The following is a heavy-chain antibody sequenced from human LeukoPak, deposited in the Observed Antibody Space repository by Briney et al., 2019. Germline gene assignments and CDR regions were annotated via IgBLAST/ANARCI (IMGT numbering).Heavy chain of an antibody. J-gene: IGHJ4*02. V-gene: IGHV3-21*04. CDR2: ISSSSSYI. CDR3: AREGPMLRGVIGGKIDY. Sequence: SGGSLRLSCAASGFTFSSYSMNWVRQAPGKGLEWVSSISSSSSYIYYADSVKGRFTISRDNAKNSLYLQMNSLRADDTAVYYCAREGPMLRGVIGGKIDYWGQGTVVTVSS. CDR1: GFTFSSYS. D-gene: IGHD3-10*01.